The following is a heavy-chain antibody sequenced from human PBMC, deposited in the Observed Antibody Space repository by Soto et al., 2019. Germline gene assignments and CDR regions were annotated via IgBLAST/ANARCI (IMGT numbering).Heavy chain of an antibody. CDR2: IYYSGST. D-gene: IGHD2-8*02. CDR1: GGSVSSGSCY. Sequence: SETLSLTCTVSGGSVSSGSCYWSWIRQPPGKGLEWIGYIYYSGSTNYNPSLKSRLTMSVDKSQNQFSLKLNSLTAADTAVYYCARDKITGLFDYWGQGTLVTVSS. V-gene: IGHV4-61*01. J-gene: IGHJ4*02. CDR3: ARDKITGLFDY.